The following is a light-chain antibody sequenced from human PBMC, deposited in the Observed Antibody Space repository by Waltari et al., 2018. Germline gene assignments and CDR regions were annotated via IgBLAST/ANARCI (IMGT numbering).Light chain of an antibody. V-gene: IGKV1-5*03. CDR3: QQSNSYPWT. CDR1: QTISTW. CDR2: KAS. J-gene: IGKJ1*01. Sequence: DIQMTQSPSTLSASVGDTVTITCRASQTISTWVAWYQQKPGKAPKLLIYKASSLQSGVPSRFSGSGSGTEFTRTISSLQPDDFAIYFCQQSNSYPWTFGHGTKVEIK.